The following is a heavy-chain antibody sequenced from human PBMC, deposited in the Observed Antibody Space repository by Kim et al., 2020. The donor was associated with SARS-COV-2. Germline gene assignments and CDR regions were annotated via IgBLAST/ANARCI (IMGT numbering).Heavy chain of an antibody. D-gene: IGHD3-22*01. CDR1: GYTLINYY. CDR3: ARDPVSYYDRSGYPWDF. CDR2: INPTGVGT. Sequence: ASVKVSCKASGYTLINYYIHWVRQAPGQGLEWMGIINPTGVGTGYSQKFQGRITMTRDTSTSTVYMELSSLRSDDTAVYYCARDPVSYYDRSGYPWDFWGQGTLVTVSS. J-gene: IGHJ4*02. V-gene: IGHV1-46*01.